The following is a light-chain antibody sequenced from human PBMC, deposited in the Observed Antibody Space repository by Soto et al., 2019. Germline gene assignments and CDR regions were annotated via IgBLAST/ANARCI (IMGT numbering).Light chain of an antibody. V-gene: IGLV2-14*01. CDR2: DVG. CDR3: SSYTTSSTYV. Sequence: QSALTQPASVSGSPGQSIAISCTGTSSDVGGYNYVSWYQQVPGKAPKLMIYDVGNRPAGVSNRFSGTKSGNTASLTISGLQAEDEAEYYCSSYTTSSTYVSGTGTKVTVL. CDR1: SSDVGGYNY. J-gene: IGLJ1*01.